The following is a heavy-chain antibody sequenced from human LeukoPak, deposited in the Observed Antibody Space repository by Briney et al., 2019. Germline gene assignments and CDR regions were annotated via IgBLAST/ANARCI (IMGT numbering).Heavy chain of an antibody. J-gene: IGHJ4*02. CDR1: GYTFTNYA. Sequence: ASVKVSCKAFGYTFTNYAMQWVRQAPGQGLEWMGWINAGNGNTKYSEKFQGRVTITKNTLYLQMNSLRAEDTAVYYCARDYGGNWYYFDYWGQGTLVTVSS. CDR3: ARDYGGNWYYFDY. V-gene: IGHV1-3*01. CDR2: INAGNGNT. D-gene: IGHD4-23*01.